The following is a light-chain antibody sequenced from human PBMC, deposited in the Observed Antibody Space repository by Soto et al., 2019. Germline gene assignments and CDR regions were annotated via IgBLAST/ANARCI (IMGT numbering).Light chain of an antibody. CDR3: QQYNNWPWT. CDR1: QNVRSN. V-gene: IGKV3-15*01. CDR2: GAY. Sequence: EIVMTQSPATLSVSPGERATQSCRDSQNVRSNLAWYQQKPGQAHKLLNYGAYTSATGNQAKYSDKEYEKKFTLFFCSLQSEDFAVYYCQQYNNWPWTFGQGTKVDIK. J-gene: IGKJ1*01.